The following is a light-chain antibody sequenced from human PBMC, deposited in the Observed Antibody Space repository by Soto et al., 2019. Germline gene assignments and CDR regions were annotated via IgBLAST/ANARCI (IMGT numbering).Light chain of an antibody. CDR2: LGS. V-gene: IGKV2-28*01. J-gene: IGKJ2*02. Sequence: DVVMTQSPLSLPVLPGEPASISCRSSQPLLHSNGFNYLDWYLQRPGQSPQLLIFLGSTRASGVPDRFSGSGSGTDFTLKISRVEAEDVGVYYCMQALQSPRTFGQGTKLEIK. CDR1: QPLLHSNGFNY. CDR3: MQALQSPRT.